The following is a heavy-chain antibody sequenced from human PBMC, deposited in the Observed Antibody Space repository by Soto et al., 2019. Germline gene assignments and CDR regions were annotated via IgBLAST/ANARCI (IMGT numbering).Heavy chain of an antibody. Sequence: ASVKVAFRASGVTVSGXAMGGVGQAPGQGLEWMGGIIPIFGTANYAQKFQGRVTITADESTSTAYMELSSLRSEDTAVYYCAALYCGGDCYSGYFQHWGQGTLVTSPQ. D-gene: IGHD2-21*02. V-gene: IGHV1-69*13. CDR2: IIPIFGTA. CDR3: AALYCGGDCYSGYFQH. J-gene: IGHJ1*01. CDR1: GVTVSGXA.